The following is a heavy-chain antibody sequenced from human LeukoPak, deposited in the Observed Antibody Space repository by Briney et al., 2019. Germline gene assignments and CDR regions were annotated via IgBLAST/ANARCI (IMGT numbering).Heavy chain of an antibody. CDR3: AREEGGTTPAFDI. D-gene: IGHD1-1*01. CDR1: GFTFSSYS. CDR2: ISSSSSYI. Sequence: PGGSLRLSCAASGFTFSSYSMNWVRQAPGKGLEWVSSISSSSSYIYYADSVKGRFTISRDNAKNSLYLQMNSLGAEDTAVYYCAREEGGTTPAFDIWGQGTMVTVSS. V-gene: IGHV3-21*01. J-gene: IGHJ3*02.